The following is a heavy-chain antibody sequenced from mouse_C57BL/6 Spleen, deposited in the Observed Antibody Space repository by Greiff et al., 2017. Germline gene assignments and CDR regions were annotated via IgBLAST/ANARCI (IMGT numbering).Heavy chain of an antibody. CDR3: TRNYGSSHWYFDV. D-gene: IGHD1-1*01. CDR2: IYPGNSDT. V-gene: IGHV1-5*01. Sequence: VQLQQSGTVLARPGASVKMSCKTSGYTFTSYWMHWVKQRPGQGLEWIGAIYPGNSDTSYNQKFKGKAKLTAVTSASTAYMEISSLTNEDSAVYYCTRNYGSSHWYFDVWGTGTTVTVSS. CDR1: GYTFTSYW. J-gene: IGHJ1*03.